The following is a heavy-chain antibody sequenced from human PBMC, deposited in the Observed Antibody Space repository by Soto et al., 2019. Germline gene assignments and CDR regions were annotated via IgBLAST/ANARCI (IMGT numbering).Heavy chain of an antibody. D-gene: IGHD3-3*01. CDR1: GYTYACYD. Sequence: APVQVCSEASGYTYACYDITWVGQATGKGHEWMGWMNPNSGNTGYAQKFQGRVTMTRNTSISTAYMELSSLRSEDTAVYYCARGPQLRFLEWLSDNWFDPWGQGTLVTVSS. J-gene: IGHJ5*02. CDR2: MNPNSGNT. CDR3: ARGPQLRFLEWLSDNWFDP. V-gene: IGHV1-8*01.